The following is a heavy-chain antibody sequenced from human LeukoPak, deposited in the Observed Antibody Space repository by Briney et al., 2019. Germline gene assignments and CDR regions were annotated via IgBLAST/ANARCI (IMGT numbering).Heavy chain of an antibody. V-gene: IGHV3-48*03. Sequence: GGSLRLSCAASGFTFSSYEMNWVRQAPGKGLEWVSYISSSGSTIYYADSVKGRFTISRDNAKNSLYLQMNSLRAEDTAVYCCAELGITMIGGVWGKGTTVTISS. D-gene: IGHD3-10*02. CDR1: GFTFSSYE. J-gene: IGHJ6*04. CDR2: ISSSGSTI. CDR3: AELGITMIGGV.